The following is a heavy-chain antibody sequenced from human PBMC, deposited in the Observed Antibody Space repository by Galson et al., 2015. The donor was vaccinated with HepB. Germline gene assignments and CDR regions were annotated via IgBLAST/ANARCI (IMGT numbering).Heavy chain of an antibody. Sequence: SLRLSCAASGFTVRGNYMTWVRQAPGKGLEWVSVIYNGDRTYYADSVRGRFTISRGISKNTLSLQMNSLRVEDTAVYYCARDLPGTTAGMLFWGQGTLVTVSS. CDR1: GFTVRGNY. CDR2: IYNGDRT. J-gene: IGHJ4*02. D-gene: IGHD2-2*01. V-gene: IGHV3-53*01. CDR3: ARDLPGTTAGMLF.